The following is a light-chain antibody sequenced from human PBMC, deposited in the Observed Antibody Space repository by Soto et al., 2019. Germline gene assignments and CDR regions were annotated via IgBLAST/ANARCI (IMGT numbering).Light chain of an antibody. CDR2: DVT. Sequence: QSVLTQPASVSGSPGQSITISCTGTSSDVGGYDYVSWYQQHPGKAPKLMIYDVTNRPSGVSNRFSGSKSGNTASLSISWLQAEDEADYYCISYASINTYGFGTGTKVTVL. CDR1: SSDVGGYDY. J-gene: IGLJ1*01. V-gene: IGLV2-14*01. CDR3: ISYASINTYG.